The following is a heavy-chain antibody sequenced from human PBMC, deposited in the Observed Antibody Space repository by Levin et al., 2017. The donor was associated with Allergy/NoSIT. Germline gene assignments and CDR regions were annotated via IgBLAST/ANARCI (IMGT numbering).Heavy chain of an antibody. V-gene: IGHV3-23*01. Sequence: GESLKISCAASGFTFSSYAMSWVRQAPGKGLEWVSAISGSGGSTYYADSVKGRFTISRDNSKNTLYLQMNSLRAEDTAVYYCAKDFFSGSHDYWGQGTLVTVSS. CDR3: AKDFFSGSHDY. D-gene: IGHD1-26*01. J-gene: IGHJ4*02. CDR1: GFTFSSYA. CDR2: ISGSGGST.